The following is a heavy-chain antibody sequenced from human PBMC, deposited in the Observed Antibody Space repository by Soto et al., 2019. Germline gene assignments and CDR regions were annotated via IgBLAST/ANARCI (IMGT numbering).Heavy chain of an antibody. CDR3: ARSLPHDDSNGYREYFQH. CDR1: GGSITSYY. CDR2: IYYSGST. J-gene: IGHJ1*01. Sequence: QVQLQESGPGLVKPSETLSLTCTVSGGSITSYYWSWIRQPPGKGLEWIGYIYYSGSTNYNPSLKSRVTISVDTSKNQFSLKLTSVTAADTAVYYCARSLPHDDSNGYREYFQHWGQGTLVTVSS. D-gene: IGHD3-22*01. V-gene: IGHV4-59*01.